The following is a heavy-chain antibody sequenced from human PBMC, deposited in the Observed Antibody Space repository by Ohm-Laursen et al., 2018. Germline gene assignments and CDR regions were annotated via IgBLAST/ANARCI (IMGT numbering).Heavy chain of an antibody. Sequence: SLRLSCAASGFSITNYWMQWVRQVPGKGLEWVSYISSSGSTIYYADSVKGRFTISRDNAKNSLYLQMNSLRAEDTAVYYCARDRVASEWIQLSGVMDVWGQGTTVTVSS. CDR1: GFSITNYW. V-gene: IGHV3-11*01. CDR3: ARDRVASEWIQLSGVMDV. D-gene: IGHD5-18*01. J-gene: IGHJ6*02. CDR2: ISSSGSTI.